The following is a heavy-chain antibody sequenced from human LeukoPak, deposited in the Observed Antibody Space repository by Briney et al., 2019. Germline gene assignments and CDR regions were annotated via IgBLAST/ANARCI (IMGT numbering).Heavy chain of an antibody. V-gene: IGHV4-34*01. CDR2: INHSGST. CDR3: ARGGGPELRGRFYYYYYMDV. CDR1: GGSFSGYY. D-gene: IGHD1-7*01. Sequence: SETLSLTCAVYGGSFSGYYWSWIRQPPGKGLEWIGEINHSGSTNYNPSLKSRVTISVDTSKNQFSLKLSSVTAADTAVYYCARGGGPELRGRFYYYYYMDVWGKGTTVTVSS. J-gene: IGHJ6*03.